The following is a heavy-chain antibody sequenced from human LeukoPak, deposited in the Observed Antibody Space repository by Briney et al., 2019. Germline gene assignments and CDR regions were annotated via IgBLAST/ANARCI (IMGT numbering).Heavy chain of an antibody. CDR1: GYTFTSYY. D-gene: IGHD3-10*01. CDR2: INPSGGST. J-gene: IGHJ6*02. Sequence: ASVKVSCKASGYTFTSYYMHWVRQAPGQGLEWMGIINPSGGSTSYAQKFQGRVTMTGDTSTSTVYMELSSLRSDDTAVYYCARDHGSGSYYGYYYGMDVWGQGTTVTVSS. V-gene: IGHV1-46*01. CDR3: ARDHGSGSYYGYYYGMDV.